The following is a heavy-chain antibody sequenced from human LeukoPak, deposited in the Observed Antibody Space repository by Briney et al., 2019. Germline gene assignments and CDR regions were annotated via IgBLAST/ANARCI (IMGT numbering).Heavy chain of an antibody. J-gene: IGHJ5*02. CDR2: INQDGSGE. CDR3: ARNKGVAGSFDP. V-gene: IGHV3-7*03. Sequence: GGSLRLSCAASGFTFSDYWMGWVRQAPGKRLEWVANINQDGSGEYYVDSVKGRFTVSRDNAKNSLSLQMNSLRDEDTAVYYCARNKGVAGSFDPWGQGTLVTVSS. CDR1: GFTFSDYW. D-gene: IGHD6-19*01.